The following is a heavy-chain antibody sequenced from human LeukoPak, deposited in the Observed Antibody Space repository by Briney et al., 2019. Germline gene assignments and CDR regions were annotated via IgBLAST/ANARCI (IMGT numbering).Heavy chain of an antibody. Sequence: GGSLRLSCTASGFTFDDYGMSWVRQAPGQGLEWVCGINWNGGSTGYADSVKGRFTISRDNAKNSLYLQMNSLRAEDTALYYCARGDYDSSGYYYYYYMDVWGKGTTVTVSS. D-gene: IGHD3-22*01. CDR1: GFTFDDYG. V-gene: IGHV3-20*04. CDR2: INWNGGST. CDR3: ARGDYDSSGYYYYYYMDV. J-gene: IGHJ6*03.